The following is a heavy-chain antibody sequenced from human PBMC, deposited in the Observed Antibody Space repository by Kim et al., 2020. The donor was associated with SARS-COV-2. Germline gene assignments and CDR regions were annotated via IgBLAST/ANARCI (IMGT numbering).Heavy chain of an antibody. Sequence: SETLSLTCAVSGGSISSSNWWSWVRQPPGKGLEWIGEIYHSGSTNYNPSLKSRVTISVDKSKNQFSLKLSSVTAADTAVYYCARGPTTWELLLGYYYGMDVWGQGTTVTVSS. V-gene: IGHV4-4*02. CDR1: GGSISSSNW. J-gene: IGHJ6*02. D-gene: IGHD1-26*01. CDR2: IYHSGST. CDR3: ARGPTTWELLLGYYYGMDV.